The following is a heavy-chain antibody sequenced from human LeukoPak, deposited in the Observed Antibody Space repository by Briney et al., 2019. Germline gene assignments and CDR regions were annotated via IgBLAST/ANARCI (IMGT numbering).Heavy chain of an antibody. V-gene: IGHV4-34*01. CDR1: GGSFSGYY. J-gene: IGHJ4*02. CDR2: INHSGST. CDR3: ARSNQQLVRFDY. Sequence: SETLSLTCAVYGGSFSGYYWSWIRQPPGKGLEWIGEINHSGSTNYNPSLKSRVTISVDTSKNQFSLKLSSVTAADTAVYYCARSNQQLVRFDYWGQGTLVTVSS. D-gene: IGHD6-6*01.